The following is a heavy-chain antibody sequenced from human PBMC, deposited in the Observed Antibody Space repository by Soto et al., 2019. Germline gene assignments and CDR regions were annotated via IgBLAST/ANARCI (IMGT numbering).Heavy chain of an antibody. Sequence: QVQLVESGGGVVQPGRSLRLSCAASGFTFSSYAMHWVRQAPGKGLEWVAVISYDGSNKYYADSVKGRFTISRDNSKNTLYLQMNSLRAEDTAVYYCARDTGCDYWGQGTLVTVSS. V-gene: IGHV3-30-3*01. CDR1: GFTFSSYA. J-gene: IGHJ4*02. CDR3: ARDTGCDY. CDR2: ISYDGSNK.